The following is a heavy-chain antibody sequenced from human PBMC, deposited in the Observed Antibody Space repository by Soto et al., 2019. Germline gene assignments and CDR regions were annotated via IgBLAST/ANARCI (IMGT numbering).Heavy chain of an antibody. Sequence: ASVKVSCKASGYTFTSYAMHCVRQAPGQMLEWMGWINAGNGNTKYSQKFQGRVTITRDTSASTAYMELSSLRSEDTAVYYCARGWDTAMVYYYYYGMDVWGQGTTVTVSS. CDR3: ARGWDTAMVYYYYYGMDV. V-gene: IGHV1-3*01. CDR1: GYTFTSYA. J-gene: IGHJ6*02. D-gene: IGHD5-18*01. CDR2: INAGNGNT.